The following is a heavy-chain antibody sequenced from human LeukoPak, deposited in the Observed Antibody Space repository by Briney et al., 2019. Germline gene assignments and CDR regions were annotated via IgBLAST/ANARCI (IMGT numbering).Heavy chain of an antibody. CDR3: ARDPTTVTKGLDI. CDR1: GGSISSHY. V-gene: IGHV4-59*11. J-gene: IGHJ3*02. Sequence: PSETLSLTCTVSGGSISSHYWTWIRQPPGKGLEWIGYISYIGSTNYNPSLKSRVTISVDTSKNQFSLKLRSVTAADAAVYFCARDPTTVTKGLDIWGKGTMVTVSS. CDR2: ISYIGST. D-gene: IGHD4-17*01.